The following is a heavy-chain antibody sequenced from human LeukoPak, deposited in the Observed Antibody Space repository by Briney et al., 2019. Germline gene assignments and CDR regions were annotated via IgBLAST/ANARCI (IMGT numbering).Heavy chain of an antibody. D-gene: IGHD3-10*01. Sequence: SETLSLTCTVSGYSISSGYCWGWIRQPPGKGLEWIGSIYHSGSTYYNPSLKSRVTISVDTSKNQFSLKLSSVTAADTAVYYCARLIGSGPFDYWGQGTLVTVSS. V-gene: IGHV4-38-2*02. J-gene: IGHJ4*02. CDR3: ARLIGSGPFDY. CDR2: IYHSGST. CDR1: GYSISSGYC.